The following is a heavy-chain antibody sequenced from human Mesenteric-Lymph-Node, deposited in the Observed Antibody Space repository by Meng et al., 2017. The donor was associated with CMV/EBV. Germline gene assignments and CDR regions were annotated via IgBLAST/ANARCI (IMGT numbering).Heavy chain of an antibody. CDR3: AKSPSLYYFDY. CDR1: GFTFSSYA. J-gene: IGHJ4*02. D-gene: IGHD2-2*02. Sequence: GGSLRLSCAASGFTFSSYAMSWVCQAPGKGLEWVSTISGSGVNTNYADSVNGRFIISRDNSKNTLYLQMNSLRAEDTAVYFCAKSPSLYYFDYWGQGTLVTVSS. V-gene: IGHV3-23*01. CDR2: ISGSGVNT.